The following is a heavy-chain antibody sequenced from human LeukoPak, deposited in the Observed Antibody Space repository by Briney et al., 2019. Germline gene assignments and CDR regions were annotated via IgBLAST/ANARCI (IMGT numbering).Heavy chain of an antibody. D-gene: IGHD3-22*01. CDR2: IIPILGIA. Sequence: SVKVSCKVSGGTFSSYAISWVRQAPGQGLEWMGRIIPILGIANYAQKFQGRVTITADKSTSTAYMELSSLRSEGTAVYYCARGGYYYEKRPNWFDPWGQGTLVTVSS. J-gene: IGHJ5*02. CDR1: GGTFSSYA. V-gene: IGHV1-69*04. CDR3: ARGGYYYEKRPNWFDP.